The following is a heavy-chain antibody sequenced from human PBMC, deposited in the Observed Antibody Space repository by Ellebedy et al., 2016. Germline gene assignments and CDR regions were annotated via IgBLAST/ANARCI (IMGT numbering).Heavy chain of an antibody. CDR2: SSGSDGSK. CDR3: AKDPREWLVRGYFDY. D-gene: IGHD6-19*01. Sequence: GGSLRLSCAASGFTFATYAMTCVRRAQGKGRYWVSVSSGSDGSKSYADSVKGRFTISRDNSKNTLYLQMNSLRAEDTAVYYCAKDPREWLVRGYFDYWGQGTLVTVSS. CDR1: GFTFATYA. J-gene: IGHJ4*02. V-gene: IGHV3-23*01.